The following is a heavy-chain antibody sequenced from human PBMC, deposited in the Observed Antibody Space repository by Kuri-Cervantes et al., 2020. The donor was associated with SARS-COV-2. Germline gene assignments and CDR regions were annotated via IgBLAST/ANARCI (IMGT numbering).Heavy chain of an antibody. CDR1: GFIVSSNY. CDR3: ATYSLGPFGFDY. CDR2: ISSDGSST. J-gene: IGHJ4*02. Sequence: GESLKISCAASGFIVSSNYMTWVRQAPGKGLVWVSRISSDGSSTSYADSVKGRFTISRDNAKNTLYLQMNSLRADDTAVYYCATYSLGPFGFDYWGQGALVTVSS. D-gene: IGHD2-21*01. V-gene: IGHV3-74*01.